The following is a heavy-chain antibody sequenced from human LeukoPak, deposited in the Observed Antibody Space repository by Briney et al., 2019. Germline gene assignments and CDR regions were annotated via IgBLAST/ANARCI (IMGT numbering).Heavy chain of an antibody. CDR3: ARENYDFWSGYYYPCDY. D-gene: IGHD3-3*01. CDR2: ISSSSSYI. V-gene: IGHV3-21*01. J-gene: IGHJ4*02. CDR1: GFTFSSYS. Sequence: GGSLRLSCAASGFTFSSYSMNWVRQAPGKGLEWVSSISSSSSYIYYADSVKGRFTISRDNAKNSLSLQMNSLRAEDTAVYSCARENYDFWSGYYYPCDYWGQGTLVTVSS.